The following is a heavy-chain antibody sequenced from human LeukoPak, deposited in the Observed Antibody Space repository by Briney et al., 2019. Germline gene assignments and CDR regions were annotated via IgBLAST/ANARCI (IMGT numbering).Heavy chain of an antibody. D-gene: IGHD3-22*01. CDR2: INPSGGST. J-gene: IGHJ4*02. CDR1: GYTFTSFD. CDR3: ARGAPYYYPGLS. V-gene: IGHV1-46*01. Sequence: GASVKVSCKASGYTFTSFDFNWVRQAPGQGLEWMGIINPSGGSTSYAQKFQGRVTMTRDTSTSTVYMELSSLRSEDTAVYYCARGAPYYYPGLSWGQGTLVTVSS.